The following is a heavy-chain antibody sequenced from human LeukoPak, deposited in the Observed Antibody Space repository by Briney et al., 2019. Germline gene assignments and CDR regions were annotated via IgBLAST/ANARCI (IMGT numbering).Heavy chain of an antibody. CDR3: ARETSSSWDNNWFDP. D-gene: IGHD6-13*01. J-gene: IGHJ5*02. CDR2: VYYRGTT. V-gene: IGHV4-39*02. CDR1: GGSITSSLYY. Sequence: PSQTLSLTCTVSGGSITSSLYYWGWIRQSPEKGLEWIGNVYYRGTTYYNPSLKSRVTISEDTSQEQFSLNLTSVTAADTAVYYCARETSSSWDNNWFDPWGQGTLVNGSS.